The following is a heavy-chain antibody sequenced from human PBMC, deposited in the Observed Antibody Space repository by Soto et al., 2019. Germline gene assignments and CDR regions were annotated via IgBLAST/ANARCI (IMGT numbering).Heavy chain of an antibody. CDR2: ISYDGSNK. J-gene: IGHJ6*02. CDR1: GFTFSSYG. CDR3: AKDLTYYDFWSGYPLTAKNYYYYGMDV. V-gene: IGHV3-30*18. D-gene: IGHD3-3*01. Sequence: TGGSLRLSCAASGFTFSSYGMHWVRQAPGKGLEWVAVISYDGSNKYYADSVKGRFTISRDNSKNTLYLQMNSLRAEDTAVYYCAKDLTYYDFWSGYPLTAKNYYYYGMDVWGQGTTVTVSS.